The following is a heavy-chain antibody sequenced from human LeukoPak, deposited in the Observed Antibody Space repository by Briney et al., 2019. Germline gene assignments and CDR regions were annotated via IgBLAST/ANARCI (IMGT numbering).Heavy chain of an antibody. CDR1: GFTVSSNY. Sequence: GGSLRLSCAASGFTVSSNYMSWVRQAPGKGLEWVSVIYSGGSTYYAESVKGRFTISRDKSKNTLYLKMNSLRDEDTAVYYCARDVKGAFDIWGQGTMVTVSS. CDR3: ARDVKGAFDI. V-gene: IGHV3-53*01. CDR2: IYSGGST. J-gene: IGHJ3*02.